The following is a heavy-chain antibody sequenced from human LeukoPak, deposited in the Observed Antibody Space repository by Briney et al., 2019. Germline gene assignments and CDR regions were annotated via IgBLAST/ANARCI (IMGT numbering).Heavy chain of an antibody. D-gene: IGHD6-13*01. CDR2: IHITSDWV. V-gene: IGHV3-21*01. Sequence: GGSLRLSCAASGFTFSAYNMNWVRQAPGKGLEWVSSIHITSDWVYYADSVKGRFTISRDNAETSLFLQMNSLRAEDTAVYYCASLYSSSWSSVDYWGQGTLVTVSS. J-gene: IGHJ4*02. CDR1: GFTFSAYN. CDR3: ASLYSSSWSSVDY.